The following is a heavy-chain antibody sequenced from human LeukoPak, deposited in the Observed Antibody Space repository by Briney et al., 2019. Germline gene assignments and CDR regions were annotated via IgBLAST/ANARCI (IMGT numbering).Heavy chain of an antibody. Sequence: GGSLRLSCAASGFTFSSYAMSWVRQAPGKGLEWVSSISTSSLYIYYADSVKGRFTVSRNNARNSLYLQVNSLRAEDTAVYYCARDSDWNDGLDYWGQGTLVTVSS. CDR1: GFTFSSYA. J-gene: IGHJ4*02. CDR3: ARDSDWNDGLDY. CDR2: ISTSSLYI. D-gene: IGHD1-1*01. V-gene: IGHV3-21*01.